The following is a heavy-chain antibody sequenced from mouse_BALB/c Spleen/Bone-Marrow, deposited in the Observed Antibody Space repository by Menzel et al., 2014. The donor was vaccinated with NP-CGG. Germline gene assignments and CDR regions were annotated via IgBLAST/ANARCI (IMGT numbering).Heavy chain of an antibody. Sequence: EVLLQQSGVELAKPGASVKVSCTAFGFNIKDTYMHWVKQRSDQGLEWMGRIDLANGNTKYDPMFQSKATIPGYTTSNTADLQLSRLTSEDAVVYYCASYAYGSSSFAYWGQGPLVTVSA. V-gene: IGHV14-3*02. D-gene: IGHD1-1*01. J-gene: IGHJ3*01. CDR1: GFNIKDTY. CDR3: ASYAYGSSSFAY. CDR2: IDLANGNT.